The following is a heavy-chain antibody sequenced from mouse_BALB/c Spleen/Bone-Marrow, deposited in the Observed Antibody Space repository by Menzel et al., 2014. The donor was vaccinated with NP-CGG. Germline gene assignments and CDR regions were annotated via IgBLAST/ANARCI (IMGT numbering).Heavy chain of an antibody. CDR2: INPDSSTI. D-gene: IGHD1-1*01. J-gene: IGHJ1*01. Sequence: EVQGVESGGGLVQPGGSLKLSCAASGFDFSRYWMSWVRQAPGKGLERIGEINPDSSTINYTPSLKDKFIISRDNAKNTLYLQMSKVRSEDTALYYCARPRIYYYGSSYLWYFDVWGAGTTVTVSS. V-gene: IGHV4-1*02. CDR1: GFDFSRYW. CDR3: ARPRIYYYGSSYLWYFDV.